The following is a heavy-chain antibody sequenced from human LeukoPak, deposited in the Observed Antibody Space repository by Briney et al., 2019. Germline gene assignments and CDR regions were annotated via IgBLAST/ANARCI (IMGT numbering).Heavy chain of an antibody. Sequence: GGSLRLSCAASGFTFSNYCMHWVRQPPGKGLVWVSQICTDESSKKYADSEKGRFTISRDNAKNTLYLQMSSLRVEDTAVYYCVRGVQVTPGIDYWGQGTLVTVSS. CDR3: VRGVQVTPGIDY. D-gene: IGHD1-1*01. V-gene: IGHV3-74*01. J-gene: IGHJ4*02. CDR1: GFTFSNYC. CDR2: ICTDESSK.